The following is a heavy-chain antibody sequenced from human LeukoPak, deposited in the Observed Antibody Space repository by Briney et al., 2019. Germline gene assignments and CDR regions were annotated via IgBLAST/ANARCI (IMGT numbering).Heavy chain of an antibody. V-gene: IGHV3-30*03. CDR2: ISYDGSNK. Sequence: PGGSLRLSCAASGFTFSSYGMHWVRQAPGKGLEWVAVISYDGSNKYYADSVKGRFTISRDNSKNTLYLQMNSLRAEDTAVYYCARDHYDFWSGYYTGGYYYGMDVWGQGTTVTVSS. CDR3: ARDHYDFWSGYYTGGYYYGMDV. D-gene: IGHD3-3*01. J-gene: IGHJ6*02. CDR1: GFTFSSYG.